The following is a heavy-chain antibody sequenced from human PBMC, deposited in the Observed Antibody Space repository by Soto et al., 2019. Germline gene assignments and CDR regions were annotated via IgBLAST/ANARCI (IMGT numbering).Heavy chain of an antibody. J-gene: IGHJ3*02. V-gene: IGHV3-33*08. CDR2: IWYDGSNK. Sequence: GGSLRLSCPASGFTFSSYVMRWVRQAPGKGLEWVAVIWYDGSNKYYADSVKGRFTISRDNSKNTLYLQMNSLRAEDTAVYYCANQRTGSHDSDAFDIWGQGTMVTVSS. CDR1: GFTFSSYV. D-gene: IGHD1-1*01. CDR3: ANQRTGSHDSDAFDI.